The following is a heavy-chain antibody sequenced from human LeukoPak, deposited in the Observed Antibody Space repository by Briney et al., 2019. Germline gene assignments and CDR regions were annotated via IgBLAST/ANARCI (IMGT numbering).Heavy chain of an antibody. CDR2: SRSRAHGGTT. CDR1: EFTFGDNA. D-gene: IGHD2-2*01. J-gene: IGHJ6*03. Sequence: PGGSLRLSCTAFEFTFGDNAMMWFRQSPGKGLEWVSLSRSRAHGGTTDYAASVMGRFTMSRDDSTNSAYLQMNSLETEDTAVYYCSRVERSSLGNYYYYMAVWGKGTSVTVSS. CDR3: SRVERSSLGNYYYYMAV. V-gene: IGHV3-49*03.